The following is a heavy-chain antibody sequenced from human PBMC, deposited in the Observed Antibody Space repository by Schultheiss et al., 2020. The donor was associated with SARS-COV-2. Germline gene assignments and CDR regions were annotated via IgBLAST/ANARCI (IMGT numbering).Heavy chain of an antibody. CDR2: TYYSGST. CDR1: GGSISSGGYY. Sequence: SETLSLTCTVSGGSISSGGYYWSWIRQHPGKGLEWLGYTYYSGSTNYNPSLKSRVTISVDTSKNQFSLKLSSVTAADTAVYYCARGPLSRRREHLNWFDPWGQGTLVTVSS. J-gene: IGHJ5*02. V-gene: IGHV4-31*03. CDR3: ARGPLSRRREHLNWFDP. D-gene: IGHD2-2*01.